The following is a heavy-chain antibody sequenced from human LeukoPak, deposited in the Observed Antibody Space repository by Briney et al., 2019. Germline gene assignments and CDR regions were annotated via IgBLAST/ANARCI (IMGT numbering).Heavy chain of an antibody. V-gene: IGHV4-34*01. Sequence: KPSETLSLTCAAYGGSFRGYYWSWIRQPPGKGLEWIGEIHHVGNTNQNPSLKARVTISIDTSKNQFSLKLTSVTAADTAVYYCARGLVGGYNFDYWGQGTLVTVSS. CDR2: IHHVGNT. CDR3: ARGLVGGYNFDY. CDR1: GGSFRGYY. J-gene: IGHJ4*02. D-gene: IGHD3-22*01.